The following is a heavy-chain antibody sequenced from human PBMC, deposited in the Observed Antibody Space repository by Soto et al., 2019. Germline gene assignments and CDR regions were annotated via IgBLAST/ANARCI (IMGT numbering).Heavy chain of an antibody. D-gene: IGHD2-15*01. CDR1: GGTFSSYA. Sequence: SVKVSCKASGGTFSSYAISWVRQAPGQGLEWMGGIIPIFGTANYAQKFQGRVTITADESTSTAYMELSSLRSEDTAVYYCAKTVAAHYHYGMDVWGQGTTVTVSS. J-gene: IGHJ6*02. CDR3: AKTVAAHYHYGMDV. V-gene: IGHV1-69*13. CDR2: IIPIFGTA.